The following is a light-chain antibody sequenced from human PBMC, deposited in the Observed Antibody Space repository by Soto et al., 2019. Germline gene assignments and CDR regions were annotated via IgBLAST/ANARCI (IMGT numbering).Light chain of an antibody. CDR1: QSVSSN. V-gene: IGKV3-15*01. J-gene: IGKJ1*01. CDR3: QQYNWPPTWT. Sequence: EIVMTQSPATLSVSPGERATLSCRASQSVSSNLAWYQQKPGQSPRLLIYGASTRATGIPARFSGSGSGTEFTLTISSLQSEDFAVYYCQQYNWPPTWTFGQGTKVDIK. CDR2: GAS.